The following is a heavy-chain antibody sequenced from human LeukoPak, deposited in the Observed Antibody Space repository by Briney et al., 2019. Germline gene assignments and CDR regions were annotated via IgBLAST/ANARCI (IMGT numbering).Heavy chain of an antibody. V-gene: IGHV3-33*06. D-gene: IGHD6-19*01. Sequence: GGSLRLSCAASGFTFSSYGMHWVRQAPGKGLEWVAVVWDDGSSQNYANSVKGRFTITRDNSKNMLYLQMNSLRAEDTAVYYCAKDQWNPDYWGQGTLVSVSS. CDR2: VWDDGSSQ. J-gene: IGHJ4*02. CDR3: AKDQWNPDY. CDR1: GFTFSSYG.